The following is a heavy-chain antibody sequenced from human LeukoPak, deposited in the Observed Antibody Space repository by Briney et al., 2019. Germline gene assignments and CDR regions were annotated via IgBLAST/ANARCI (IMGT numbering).Heavy chain of an antibody. CDR3: ASSAAGNSWYFDL. CDR1: GGSISSYY. D-gene: IGHD6-13*01. J-gene: IGHJ2*01. Sequence: APETLSLTCTVSGGSISSYYWSWIRQPPGKGLEWIGYIYYSGSTNYNPSLKSRVTISVDTSKNQFSLKLSSVTAADTAVYYCASSAAGNSWYFDLWGRGTLVTVSS. V-gene: IGHV4-59*08. CDR2: IYYSGST.